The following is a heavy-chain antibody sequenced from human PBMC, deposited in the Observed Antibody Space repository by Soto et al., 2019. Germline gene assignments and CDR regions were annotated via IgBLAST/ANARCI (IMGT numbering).Heavy chain of an antibody. Sequence: SETLSLTCTVSGDSVNTGSYYWSWIRQPPGKGLEWIGYAYYSGSTNYNPSLKSRVTISVDTSKNLFSLKLSSVAAADTAVYYCARQGLYYYGSGSYDYYYYYMDVWGKGTTVTVSS. V-gene: IGHV4-61*01. D-gene: IGHD3-10*01. CDR2: AYYSGST. CDR1: GDSVNTGSYY. CDR3: ARQGLYYYGSGSYDYYYYYMDV. J-gene: IGHJ6*03.